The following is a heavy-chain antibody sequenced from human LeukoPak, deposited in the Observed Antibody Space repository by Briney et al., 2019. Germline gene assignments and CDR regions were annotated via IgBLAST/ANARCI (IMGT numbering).Heavy chain of an antibody. CDR2: IYSGGST. D-gene: IGHD1-26*01. J-gene: IGHJ4*02. CDR1: GFTVSSNY. V-gene: IGHV3-53*05. Sequence: GGSLRLSCAASGFTVSSNYMSWVRQAPGKGLEWVSVIYSGGSTFYADSVKGRFSISRDNSKNTLYLQMNSLRAEDTAVYCCAKETGRWELEWGQGTLVAVSS. CDR3: AKETGRWELE.